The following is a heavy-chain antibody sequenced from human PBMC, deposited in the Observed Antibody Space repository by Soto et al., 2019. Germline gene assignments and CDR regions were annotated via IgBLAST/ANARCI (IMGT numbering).Heavy chain of an antibody. CDR3: ARGLYSSSWWFDP. CDR1: GYTFTSYD. Sequence: CKASGYTFTSYDINWVRQATGQGLEWMGWMNPNSGNTGYAQKFQGRVTMTRNTSISTAYMELSSLRSEDTAVYYCARGLYSSSWWFDPWGQGTLVTVSS. D-gene: IGHD6-13*01. J-gene: IGHJ5*02. V-gene: IGHV1-8*01. CDR2: MNPNSGNT.